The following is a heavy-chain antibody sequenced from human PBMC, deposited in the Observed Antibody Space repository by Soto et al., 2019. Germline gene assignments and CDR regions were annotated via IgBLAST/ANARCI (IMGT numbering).Heavy chain of an antibody. D-gene: IGHD6-25*01. V-gene: IGHV4-39*01. J-gene: IGHJ5*01. CDR3: ARPRANSGGLAVGAHNWFDS. CDR2: IYYSGSN. CDR1: GGSISSSSYY. Sequence: SETLSLTCTVSGGSISSSSYYWGWIRQPPGRGLEWIGSIYYSGSNYYNPSLRSRLTMSVDTSNNQFSLKLSSVTAADTAVYYCARPRANSGGLAVGAHNWFDSWGHGILVTVS.